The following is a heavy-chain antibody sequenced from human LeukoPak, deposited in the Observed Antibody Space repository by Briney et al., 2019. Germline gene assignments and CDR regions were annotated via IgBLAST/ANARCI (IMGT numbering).Heavy chain of an antibody. D-gene: IGHD3-22*01. V-gene: IGHV4-39*07. Sequence: SSETLSLTCTVSGVSISSSSYYWGWIRQPPGKGLEWIGSIYYSGSTYYNPSLKSRVTISVDTSKNQFSLKLSSVTAADTAVYYCARDRVVVTPYFDYWGQGTLVTVSS. J-gene: IGHJ4*02. CDR3: ARDRVVVTPYFDY. CDR2: IYYSGST. CDR1: GVSISSSSYY.